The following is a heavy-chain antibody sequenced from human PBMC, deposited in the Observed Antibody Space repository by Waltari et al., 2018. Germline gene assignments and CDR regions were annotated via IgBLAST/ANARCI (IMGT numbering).Heavy chain of an antibody. CDR2: IYPGDSDT. J-gene: IGHJ4*02. Sequence: GYSFTSYWIGWVRQMPGKGLEWMGIIYPGDSDTRYSPSFQGQVTISADKSISTAYLQWSSLKASDTAMYYCARRVGYCSGGSCYYFDYWGQGTLVTVSS. V-gene: IGHV5-51*01. D-gene: IGHD2-15*01. CDR3: ARRVGYCSGGSCYYFDY. CDR1: GYSFTSYW.